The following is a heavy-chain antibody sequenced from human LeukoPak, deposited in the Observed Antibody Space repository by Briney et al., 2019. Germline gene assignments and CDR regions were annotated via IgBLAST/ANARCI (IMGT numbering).Heavy chain of an antibody. D-gene: IGHD2-2*01. V-gene: IGHV1-18*01. CDR3: VFGECSSTSCYPRRDY. CDR1: GYRFTTYG. Sequence: GASVTVSCKASGYRFTTYGISWVRQAPGQGLEWMAWINVHSGSTEYKADLQGRLTVATETSTTTAYMELRSLRSDDTAVYYCVFGECSSTSCYPRRDYWGHGTLVTVSS. J-gene: IGHJ4*01. CDR2: INVHSGST.